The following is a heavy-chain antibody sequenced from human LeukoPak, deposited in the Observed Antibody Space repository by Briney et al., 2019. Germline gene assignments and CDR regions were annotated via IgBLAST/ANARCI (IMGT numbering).Heavy chain of an antibody. CDR2: IWYDGSSE. CDR3: ARDRNTGSSYENLFEY. D-gene: IGHD1-26*01. V-gene: IGHV3-33*01. Sequence: PGGSLRLSCAASGFTFSSYGMHWVRQAPGKGLEWVAVIWYDGSSEYYGDSVKGRFTISRDDSKNTLYLQMNSLRPEDTSVYYCARDRNTGSSYENLFEYWGQGSLVSVSS. J-gene: IGHJ4*02. CDR1: GFTFSSYG.